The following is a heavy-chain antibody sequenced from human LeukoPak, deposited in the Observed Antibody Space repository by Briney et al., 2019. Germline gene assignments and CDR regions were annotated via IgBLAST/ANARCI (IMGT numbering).Heavy chain of an antibody. V-gene: IGHV1-2*06. CDR1: GYTFTGYY. D-gene: IGHD3-9*01. J-gene: IGHJ6*02. CDR2: INPNSGGT. Sequence: ASVKVSCKASGYTFTGYYMHWVRQAPGQGLEWMGRINPNSGGTNYAQKFQGRVTMTRDTSISTAYMELSRLGSDDTAVYYCARDSSVLRYFDWLLWARYYYYGMDVWGQGTTVTVSS. CDR3: ARDSSVLRYFDWLLWARYYYYGMDV.